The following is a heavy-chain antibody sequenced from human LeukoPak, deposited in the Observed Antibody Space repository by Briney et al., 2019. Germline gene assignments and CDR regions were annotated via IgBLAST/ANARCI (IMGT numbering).Heavy chain of an antibody. D-gene: IGHD3-16*02. CDR3: ARDNSVGVIAWFFDP. CDR2: INPTGTGT. V-gene: IGHV1-46*01. CDR1: GYSFTSHY. J-gene: IGHJ5*02. Sequence: ASVKVSCKASGYSFTSHYMHWVRQAPGQGLEWVGLINPTGTGTIFAPKFQGRVTMTRDMSTTTDYMEMSSLTSEDTAVYYCARDNSVGVIAWFFDPWGQGTLVTV.